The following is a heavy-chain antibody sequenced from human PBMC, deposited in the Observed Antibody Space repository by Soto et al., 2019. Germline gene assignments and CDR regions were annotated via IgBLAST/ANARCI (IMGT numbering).Heavy chain of an antibody. V-gene: IGHV1-69*12. CDR3: ASVAAKYYYYGMDV. CDR1: GGTFSSYA. CDR2: IIPIFGTA. J-gene: IGHJ6*02. D-gene: IGHD1-26*01. Sequence: QVQLVQSGAEVKKPGSSVKVSCKASGGTFSSYAINWVRQAPGQGLEWMGGIIPIFGTADYAQKFQGRVTITADESTTTAYMQLSSLRSEDTAVYYCASVAAKYYYYGMDVWGQGTTVTVS.